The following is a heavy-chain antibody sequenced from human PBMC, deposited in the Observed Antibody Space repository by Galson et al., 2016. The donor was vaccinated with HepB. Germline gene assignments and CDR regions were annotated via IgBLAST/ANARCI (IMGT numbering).Heavy chain of an antibody. Sequence: SLRLSCAASGFTFRTCGMHWVRQAPGKGLEWVASISYDGSSKYYVDSVKGRFTISRDNSEITLILQMNSLRGDDTAVYYCARDPNWYDKAYFDYWGQGTLVTVSS. CDR3: ARDPNWYDKAYFDY. CDR1: GFTFRTCG. D-gene: IGHD1-1*01. V-gene: IGHV3-30*03. CDR2: ISYDGSSK. J-gene: IGHJ4*02.